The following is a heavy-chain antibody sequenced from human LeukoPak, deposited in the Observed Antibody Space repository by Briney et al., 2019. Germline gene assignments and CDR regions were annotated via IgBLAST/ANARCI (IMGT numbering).Heavy chain of an antibody. J-gene: IGHJ3*02. V-gene: IGHV4-59*11. Sequence: PSETLSLTCTVSDDSFSSHYWTWIRQPPGKGLEWIGYISYIGSTNYNPSLKSRVTISIDTSRNQFSLRLSSVTAADTAVYYCARDLVTVTKGFDIWGQGTMVSVSS. CDR3: ARDLVTVTKGFDI. D-gene: IGHD4-17*01. CDR2: ISYIGST. CDR1: DDSFSSHY.